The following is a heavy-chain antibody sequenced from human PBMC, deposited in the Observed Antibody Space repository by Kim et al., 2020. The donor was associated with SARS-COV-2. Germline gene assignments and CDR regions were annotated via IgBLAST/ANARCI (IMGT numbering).Heavy chain of an antibody. Sequence: GGSLRLSCAAAGFNFSDSFMTWIRQAPGKGLEWVSFITSGSTFSNSADPVKGRFTISRDNGKSSLYLHMNSLRADDTAVYYLARAWGDRSGGSCCFD. D-gene: IGHD2-15*01. CDR1: GFNFSDSF. V-gene: IGHV3-11*06. CDR2: ITSGSTFS. CDR3: ARAWGDRSGGSCCFD. J-gene: IGHJ5*01.